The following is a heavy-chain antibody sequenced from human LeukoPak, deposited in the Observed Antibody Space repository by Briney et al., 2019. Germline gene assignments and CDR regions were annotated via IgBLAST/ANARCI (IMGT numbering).Heavy chain of an antibody. Sequence: GGSLRLSCAASGFTFSSYSMNWVRQAPGKGLEWVSYISSSSSTIYYADSVKGRFTISRDNAKNSLYLQMNSLRDEDTAVYYCASYGDFWSGHDAFDIWGQGTMVTVPS. CDR2: ISSSSSTI. CDR3: ASYGDFWSGHDAFDI. D-gene: IGHD3-3*01. J-gene: IGHJ3*02. V-gene: IGHV3-48*02. CDR1: GFTFSSYS.